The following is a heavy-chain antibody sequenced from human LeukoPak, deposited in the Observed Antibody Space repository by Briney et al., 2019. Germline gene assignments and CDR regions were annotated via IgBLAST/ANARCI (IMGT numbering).Heavy chain of an antibody. Sequence: GGSLRLSCAASGFTFSSYDMSWVRQAPGKGLEWVSAISGSGGSKYYANSVKCRFTISRDNSKNTLYLQTNSLRAEDTAVYYCAKSHRIAVVKYYFDYWGQGTLVTVSS. CDR1: GFTFSSYD. V-gene: IGHV3-23*01. D-gene: IGHD6-19*01. CDR3: AKSHRIAVVKYYFDY. CDR2: ISGSGGSK. J-gene: IGHJ4*02.